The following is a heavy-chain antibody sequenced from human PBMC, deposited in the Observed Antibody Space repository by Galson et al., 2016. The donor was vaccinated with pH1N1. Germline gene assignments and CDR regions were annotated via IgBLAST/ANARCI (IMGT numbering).Heavy chain of an antibody. V-gene: IGHV6-1*01. CDR2: TYYRSKWYN. CDR3: AMDYFGLDV. J-gene: IGHJ6*02. Sequence: CAISGDSVSSNTAAWNWIRQSPSRGLEWLGRTYYRSKWYNDYAVSVKSRININPDTPSNQISLQLKSVTPDDTAVYYCAMDYFGLDVWGQGTTVTVSS. CDR1: GDSVSSNTAA.